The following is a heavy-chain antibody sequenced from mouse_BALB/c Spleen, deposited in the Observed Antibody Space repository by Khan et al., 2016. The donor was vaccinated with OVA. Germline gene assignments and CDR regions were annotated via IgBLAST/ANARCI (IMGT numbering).Heavy chain of an antibody. CDR2: IGPGSSNT. J-gene: IGHJ4*01. CDR1: GYTFTSYW. Sequence: DLVKPGTSVKLYCKASGYTFTSYWINWIKQRPGQGLEWIGRIGPGSSNTYYNEMFKGKAALTVDTSSSTAYIQLSSLSSEDSAVYFCASENYYSRSCYAMDYWGQGTSVTVSS. V-gene: IGHV1S41*01. D-gene: IGHD1-1*01. CDR3: ASENYYSRSCYAMDY.